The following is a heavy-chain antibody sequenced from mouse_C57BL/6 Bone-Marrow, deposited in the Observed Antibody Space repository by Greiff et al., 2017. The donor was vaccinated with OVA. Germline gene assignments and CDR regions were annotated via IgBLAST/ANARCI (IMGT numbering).Heavy chain of an antibody. D-gene: IGHD2-3*01. V-gene: IGHV3-6*01. CDR1: GYSITSGYY. Sequence: ESGPGLVKPSQSLSLTCSVTGYSITSGYYWNWIRQFPGNKPEWMGYISYDGSNNYNPSLKNRISITRDTSKNQFFLKLNSVTTEDTATYYCARMGLLDYWGQGTSVTVSS. CDR2: ISYDGSN. J-gene: IGHJ4*01. CDR3: ARMGLLDY.